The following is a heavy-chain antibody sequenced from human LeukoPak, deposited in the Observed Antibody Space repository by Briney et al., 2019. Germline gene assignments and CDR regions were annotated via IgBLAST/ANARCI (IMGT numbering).Heavy chain of an antibody. V-gene: IGHV3-30*02. CDR2: IRYDGSDI. CDR1: RFVFPSHG. D-gene: IGHD2-15*01. Sequence: GGSLRLSCAASRFVFPSHGMHWVRQAPAKGLEWVAFIRYDGSDIYYADSVKGRFTISRDNSKRTLYLQLHSLRPDDTAVYYCVRDTSVGAAYFDVWGQGALVTVSS. J-gene: IGHJ4*02. CDR3: VRDTSVGAAYFDV.